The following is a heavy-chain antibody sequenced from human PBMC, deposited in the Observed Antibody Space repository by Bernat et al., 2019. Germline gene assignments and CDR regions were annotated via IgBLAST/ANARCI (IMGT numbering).Heavy chain of an antibody. Sequence: QVQLVESGGGVVQRGRSLRLSCAASGFTFSSYGMHWVRQAPGKGLEWVAVISYDGSNKYYADSVKGRFTISRDNSKNTLYLQMNSLRAEDTAVYYCAKDQTPVLRYFDWLIGDGMDVWGQGTTVTVSS. V-gene: IGHV3-30*18. CDR1: GFTFSSYG. CDR2: ISYDGSNK. D-gene: IGHD3-9*01. CDR3: AKDQTPVLRYFDWLIGDGMDV. J-gene: IGHJ6*02.